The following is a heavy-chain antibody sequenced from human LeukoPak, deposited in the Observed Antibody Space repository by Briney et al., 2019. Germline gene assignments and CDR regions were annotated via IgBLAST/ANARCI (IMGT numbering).Heavy chain of an antibody. CDR1: GYSFSNFG. D-gene: IGHD1-1*01. Sequence: ASVKVSCKASGYSFSNFGISWVRQAPGQGLEWVAWIIAVTGITNYAQKFQGRVTVTTDTSTSTACMELRGLRSDDTAVYYCARDNDHGTFQAENYWGPGTLVTVSS. CDR3: ARDNDHGTFQAENY. CDR2: IIAVTGIT. J-gene: IGHJ4*02. V-gene: IGHV1-18*01.